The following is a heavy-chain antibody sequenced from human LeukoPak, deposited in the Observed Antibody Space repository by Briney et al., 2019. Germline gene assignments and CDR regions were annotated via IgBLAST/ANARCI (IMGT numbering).Heavy chain of an antibody. J-gene: IGHJ6*02. V-gene: IGHV3-53*01. CDR2: FYSGGST. CDR3: ARDTVTTFRFRDYYYYGMDV. CDR1: GFTVSTNY. D-gene: IGHD4-17*01. Sequence: GGSPRLSCAASGFTVSTNYMNWVRQAPGKGLEWVSVFYSGGSTYYADSVKGRFTISRDNSKNTLYLQMNSLRAEDTAVYYCARDTVTTFRFRDYYYYGMDVWGQGTTVTVSS.